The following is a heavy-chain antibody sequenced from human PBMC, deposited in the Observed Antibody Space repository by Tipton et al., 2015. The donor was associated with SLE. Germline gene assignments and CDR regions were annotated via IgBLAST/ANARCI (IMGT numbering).Heavy chain of an antibody. J-gene: IGHJ4*02. CDR1: GGSISSYY. Sequence: TLSLTCTVSGGSISSYYWSWIRQPPGKGLEWIGYIYTSGSTNYNPSLKSRVTISVDTSKNQFSLKLSSVTAADTAVYYCARGLVESKAYFDYWGQGTLVTVSS. CDR2: IYTSGST. CDR3: ARGLVESKAYFDY. D-gene: IGHD6-6*01. V-gene: IGHV4-4*08.